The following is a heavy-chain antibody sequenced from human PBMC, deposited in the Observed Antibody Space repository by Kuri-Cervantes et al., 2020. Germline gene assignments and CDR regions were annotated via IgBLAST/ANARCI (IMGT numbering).Heavy chain of an antibody. CDR2: IIPIFGTA. Sequence: SVKVSCKASGYTFTGYYMHWVRQAPGQGLEWMGGIIPIFGTANYAQKFQGRVTITADESTSTAYMELSSLRSEDTAVYYCARRRRVTGNFDYWGQGTLVTVSS. CDR1: GYTFTGYY. D-gene: IGHD1-14*01. CDR3: ARRRRVTGNFDY. V-gene: IGHV1-69*13. J-gene: IGHJ4*02.